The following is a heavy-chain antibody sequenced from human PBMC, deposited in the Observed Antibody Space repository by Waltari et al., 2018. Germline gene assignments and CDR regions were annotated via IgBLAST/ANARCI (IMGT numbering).Heavy chain of an antibody. D-gene: IGHD6-6*01. CDR3: AREITIAARYGY. CDR1: GFTFSSHW. V-gene: IGHV3-7*01. CDR2: IKQDGSEK. J-gene: IGHJ4*02. Sequence: EVQLVESGGGLVQPGGSLRLSCAASGFTFSSHWMRWVRQAPGKGLEWVANIKQDGSEKYYVDSVKGRFTISRDNAKNSLYLQMNSLRAEDTAVYYCAREITIAARYGYWGQGTLVTVSS.